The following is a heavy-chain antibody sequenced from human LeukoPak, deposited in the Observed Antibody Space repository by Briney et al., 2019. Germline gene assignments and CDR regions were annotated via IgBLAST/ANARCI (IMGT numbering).Heavy chain of an antibody. J-gene: IGHJ4*02. CDR2: IKRKTDGGTA. V-gene: IGHV3-15*01. Sequence: SWLRQPAGKGLEWIGRIKRKTDGGTADYAAPVKGRFTFSRDDSKNTLYLQMNSLKTEDTAVYYCTTDWYYYDSSGYYPIFWGQGTLVTVSS. CDR3: TTDWYYYDSSGYYPIF. D-gene: IGHD3-22*01.